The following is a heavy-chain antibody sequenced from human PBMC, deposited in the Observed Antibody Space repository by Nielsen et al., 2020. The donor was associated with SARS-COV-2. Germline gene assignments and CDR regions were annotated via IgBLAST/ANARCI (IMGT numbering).Heavy chain of an antibody. D-gene: IGHD4-17*01. V-gene: IGHV7-4-1*02. CDR1: GYTFNIYG. J-gene: IGHJ4*02. CDR3: ARMEPASGYGDLGVVLSLDY. CDR2: INTNTGNP. Sequence: ASVKVSCKGSGYTFNIYGISWVRQAPGQGLEWMGWINTNTGNPTYAQGFTGRFVFSLDTSVSTAYLQISSLKAEDTAVYYCARMEPASGYGDLGVVLSLDYWGQGTLVTVSS.